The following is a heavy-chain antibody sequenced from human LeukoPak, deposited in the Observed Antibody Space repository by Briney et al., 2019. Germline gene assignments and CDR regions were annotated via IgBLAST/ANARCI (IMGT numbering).Heavy chain of an antibody. CDR2: IFADENT. CDR1: GYTFTSYY. V-gene: IGHV1-46*01. Sequence: GASVKVSCKASGYTFTSYYLHWVRQAPGQGLEWMGIIFADENTEYAQKFQGRVTMTRDTSTSTVYMELSSLRSEDTAVYYCARVVTPRMLGAFDIWGQGTMVTVSS. J-gene: IGHJ3*02. CDR3: ARVVTPRMLGAFDI. D-gene: IGHD2-8*01.